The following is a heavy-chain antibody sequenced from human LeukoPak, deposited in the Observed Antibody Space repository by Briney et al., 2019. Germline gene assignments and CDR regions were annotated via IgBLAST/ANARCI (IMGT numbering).Heavy chain of an antibody. CDR2: VSDKGDAT. V-gene: IGHV3-23*01. CDR1: GFTFSNYA. Sequence: GGSLRLSCAASGFTFSNYAMSWVRRAPGKGLEWFSTVSDKGDATAHADSVKGRFTISRDNAKNTLSLLMNILRAEDTAVYYCARVGPLATRSAGHYYFDLWGRGTLVTVSS. CDR3: ARVGPLATRSAGHYYFDL. D-gene: IGHD3-10*01. J-gene: IGHJ2*01.